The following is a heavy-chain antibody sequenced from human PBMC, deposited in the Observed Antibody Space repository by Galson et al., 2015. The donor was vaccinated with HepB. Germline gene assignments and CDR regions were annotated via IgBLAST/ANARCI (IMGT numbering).Heavy chain of an antibody. CDR1: GYTFTSYA. CDR2: INTNTGNP. D-gene: IGHD3-9*01. CDR3: ARDQDYDILTGYLPDAFDI. J-gene: IGHJ3*02. Sequence: SVKVSCKASGYTFTSYAMNWVRQAPGQGLEWMGWINTNTGNPTYAQGFTGRFVFSLDTSVSTAYLQISSLKAEDTAVYYCARDQDYDILTGYLPDAFDIWGQGTMVTVSS. V-gene: IGHV7-4-1*02.